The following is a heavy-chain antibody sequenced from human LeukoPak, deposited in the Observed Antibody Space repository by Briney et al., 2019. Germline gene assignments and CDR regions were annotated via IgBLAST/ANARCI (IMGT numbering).Heavy chain of an antibody. CDR2: ISAYNGNT. CDR3: ARAPVPYYYYYGMDV. Sequence: GASVKVSCKASGYTFTSYGISWVRQAPGQGLEWMGWISAYNGNTNYAQKLQGRVTMTTDTSTSTAYMELRSLRSDDTAVYYCARAPVPYYYYYGMDVWGQGTTVTVSS. V-gene: IGHV1-18*01. CDR1: GYTFTSYG. J-gene: IGHJ6*02.